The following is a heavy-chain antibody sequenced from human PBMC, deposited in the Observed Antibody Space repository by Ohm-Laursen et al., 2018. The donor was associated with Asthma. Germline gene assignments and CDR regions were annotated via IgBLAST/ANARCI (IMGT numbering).Heavy chain of an antibody. CDR2: INPSGGST. CDR1: GYTFTSYY. Sequence: ASVKVSCKAPGYTFTSYYMHWVRQAPGQGLEWMGIINPSGGSTSYAQKFQGRVPMTRDTSTSTVYMELSSLRSEDTAVYYCARGLYDYIWGSYRYHFDYWGQGTLVTVSS. D-gene: IGHD3-16*02. CDR3: ARGLYDYIWGSYRYHFDY. J-gene: IGHJ4*02. V-gene: IGHV1-46*03.